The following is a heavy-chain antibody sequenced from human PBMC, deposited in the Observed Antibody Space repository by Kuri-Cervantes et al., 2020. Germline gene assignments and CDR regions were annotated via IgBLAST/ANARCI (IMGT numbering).Heavy chain of an antibody. CDR2: INPNCGGT. CDR3: ADLKRDY. J-gene: IGHJ4*02. Sequence: ASVKVSCKASGGTFSSYTISWVRQAPGQGLEWMGRINPNCGGTNYAQKFQGRVTMTRDTSITTAYMELSRLRSDDTAVYYCADLKRDYWGQGTLVTVSS. V-gene: IGHV1-2*02. CDR1: GGTFSSYT.